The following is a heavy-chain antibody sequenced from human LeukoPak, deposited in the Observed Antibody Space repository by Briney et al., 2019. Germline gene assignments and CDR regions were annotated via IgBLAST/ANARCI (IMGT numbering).Heavy chain of an antibody. CDR3: ATQNLVHRAYYFDF. D-gene: IGHD6-6*01. Sequence: GESLRLSCAASGFTFSSYSMHWVRQAPGKGLEWVSYISSSRSTIYYADSVKGRFTISRDNAKNSLYLQMNSLRDEDTAVYYCATQNLVHRAYYFDFWGQGTLVTVSS. J-gene: IGHJ4*02. CDR1: GFTFSSYS. V-gene: IGHV3-48*02. CDR2: ISSSRSTI.